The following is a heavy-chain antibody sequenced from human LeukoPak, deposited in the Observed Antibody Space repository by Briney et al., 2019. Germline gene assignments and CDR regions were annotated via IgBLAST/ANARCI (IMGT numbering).Heavy chain of an antibody. J-gene: IGHJ4*02. D-gene: IGHD2-2*01. Sequence: SETLSLTCTVSGGSISSYYWSWIRQTPGKGLEWIGYIYYSGSTNYNPSLKSRVNISVDTSKNQFSLKLSSVTAADTALYYCASLYCSSTSCYLFHWGQGTLVTVSP. CDR3: ASLYCSSTSCYLFH. CDR2: IYYSGST. V-gene: IGHV4-59*08. CDR1: GGSISSYY.